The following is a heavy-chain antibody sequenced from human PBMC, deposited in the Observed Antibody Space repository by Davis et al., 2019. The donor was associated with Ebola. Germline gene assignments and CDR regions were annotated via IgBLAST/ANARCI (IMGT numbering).Heavy chain of an antibody. CDR3: ARGIGAGFGELGDY. D-gene: IGHD3-10*01. J-gene: IGHJ4*02. Sequence: AASVKVSCKASGYSFTNYGINWVRQATGQGLEWMGWMNPNSGNTGYAQKFQGRVTMTRDTSTSTVYMELSSLRSEDTAVYYCARGIGAGFGELGDYWGQGTLVTVSS. CDR1: GYSFTNYG. CDR2: MNPNSGNT. V-gene: IGHV1-8*02.